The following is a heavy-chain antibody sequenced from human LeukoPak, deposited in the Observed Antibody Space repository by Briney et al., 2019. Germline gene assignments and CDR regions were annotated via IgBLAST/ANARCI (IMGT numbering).Heavy chain of an antibody. V-gene: IGHV1-8*01. CDR3: ARDYGSRLVHDNSAYLK. D-gene: IGHD3-22*01. Sequence: ASVKVSCKASGYTFTSYDINWVRQATGQGLEWMGWMSPNSGNTGFAQNFQGRVTMTRNTSISTAYMELRSLRPDDTAVYYCARDYGSRLVHDNSAYLKWGQGTLVTVSS. CDR2: MSPNSGNT. J-gene: IGHJ4*02. CDR1: GYTFTSYD.